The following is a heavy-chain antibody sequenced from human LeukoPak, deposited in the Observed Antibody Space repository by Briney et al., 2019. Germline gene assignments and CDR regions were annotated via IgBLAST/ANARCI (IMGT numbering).Heavy chain of an antibody. D-gene: IGHD2-21*01. Sequence: GGSLRLSCAASGFTFSDYSMNWVRQAPGKGLEWVSSITSSGTYIYYADSVKGRFTISRDNAKNSLYLQVNSLRAEDTAVYYCARDRVNIVVVSASEYWGQGTLVSVSS. V-gene: IGHV3-21*01. CDR1: GFTFSDYS. CDR2: ITSSGTYI. J-gene: IGHJ4*02. CDR3: ARDRVNIVVVSASEY.